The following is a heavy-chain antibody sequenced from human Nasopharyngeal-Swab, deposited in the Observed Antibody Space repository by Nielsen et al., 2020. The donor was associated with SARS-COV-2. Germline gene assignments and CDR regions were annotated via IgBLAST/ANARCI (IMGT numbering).Heavy chain of an antibody. CDR3: ARGRELFNYYYYGMDV. V-gene: IGHV4-59*01. CDR1: GASISSYY. CDR2: VYYSGST. Sequence: SQTLSLTCTVSGASISSYYWSWIRQPPGKGLEWIGYVYYSGSTNYNPSLKSRVTISIDTSKNQFSLKLSSVTAADTAVYYCARGRELFNYYYYGMDVWGQGTTVTVSS. D-gene: IGHD1-26*01. J-gene: IGHJ6*02.